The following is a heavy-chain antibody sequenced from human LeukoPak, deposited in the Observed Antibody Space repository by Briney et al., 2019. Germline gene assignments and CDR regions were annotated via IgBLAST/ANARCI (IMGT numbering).Heavy chain of an antibody. J-gene: IGHJ4*02. CDR3: AREARYYYGSGSSNFDY. D-gene: IGHD3-10*01. V-gene: IGHV4-59*12. CDR2: IYYSGST. Sequence: PSETLSLTCTVSGGSISSYYWSWIRQPPGKGLEWIGYIYYSGSTNYNPSLKSRVTISVDTSKNQFSLKLSSVTAADTAVYYCAREARYYYGSGSSNFDYWGQGTLVTVSS. CDR1: GGSISSYY.